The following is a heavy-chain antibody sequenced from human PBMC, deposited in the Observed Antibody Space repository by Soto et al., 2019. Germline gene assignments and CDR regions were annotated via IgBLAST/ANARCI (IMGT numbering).Heavy chain of an antibody. V-gene: IGHV4-39*01. CDR1: GGSISSSSYY. CDR2: IYYSGST. D-gene: IGHD3-3*01. J-gene: IGHJ6*02. CDR3: AEGLSSYDFWSGYRTNYYYGMDV. Sequence: LETLSLTCTVSGGSISSSSYYWGWIRQPPGKGLEWIGSIYYSGSTYYNPSLKSRVTISVDTSKNQFSLKLSSVTAADTAVYYCAEGLSSYDFWSGYRTNYYYGMDVWGQGTTVTVSS.